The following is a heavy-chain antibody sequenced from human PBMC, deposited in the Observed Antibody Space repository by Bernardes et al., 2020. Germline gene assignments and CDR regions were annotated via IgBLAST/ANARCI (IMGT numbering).Heavy chain of an antibody. D-gene: IGHD1-7*01. J-gene: IGHJ5*02. CDR1: GGSISSYY. CDR3: ARANYFENWFDP. CDR2: IYYSGST. Sequence: SESLSLTCTVSGGSISSYYWSWIRQPPGKGLEWIGYIYYSGSTNYNPSLKSRVTISVDTSKNQFSLKLSSVTAADTAVYYCARANYFENWFDPWGQGTLVTVSS. V-gene: IGHV4-59*01.